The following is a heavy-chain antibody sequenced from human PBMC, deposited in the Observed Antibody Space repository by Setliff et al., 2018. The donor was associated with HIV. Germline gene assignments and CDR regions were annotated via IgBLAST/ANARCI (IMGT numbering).Heavy chain of an antibody. CDR1: GYTFSAYS. V-gene: IGHV1-2*02. CDR2: INPNTGGA. Sequence: ASVKVSCKASGYTFSAYSMHWVRQAPGQGLEWMGRINPNTGGANYAQKFQGRVTMSTDTSITTAYMELRKLRSADAAVYYCAAAGTTIFNWCDPWGQGTLVTVSS. J-gene: IGHJ5*02. CDR3: AAAGTTIFNWCDP. D-gene: IGHD1-26*01.